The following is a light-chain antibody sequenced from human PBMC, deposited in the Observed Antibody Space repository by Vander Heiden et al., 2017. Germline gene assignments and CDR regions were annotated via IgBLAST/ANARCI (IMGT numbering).Light chain of an antibody. V-gene: IGLV2-8*01. CDR3: ISYAGSNNLV. CDR1: SSDVGGYKY. J-gene: IGLJ2*01. CDR2: EVT. Sequence: QSALTQPPSASGSPGQSVTVSCTGTSSDVGGYKYVSWYQQHPGKAPKLMSYEVTKRPSGVPDRVSGSKSGNTASLTVSGLQAEDEADYYCISYAGSNNLVFGGGTKLTVL.